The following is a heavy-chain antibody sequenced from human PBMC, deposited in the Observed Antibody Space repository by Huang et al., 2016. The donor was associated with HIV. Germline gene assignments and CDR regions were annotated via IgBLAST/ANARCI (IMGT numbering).Heavy chain of an antibody. CDR2: VYYSGST. Sequence: QVQLQESGPGLVKPSETLSLTCTVSGGSINSHYWSWIRQPPGKGLEWIGSVYYSGSTKYNPSLKSRFTISVDTSKTQFSLKLSSVTAADTALYYCAREGLYFYDSSGGYFDLWGRGTLLTVYS. V-gene: IGHV4-59*11. CDR1: GGSINSHY. D-gene: IGHD3-22*01. J-gene: IGHJ2*01. CDR3: AREGLYFYDSSGGYFDL.